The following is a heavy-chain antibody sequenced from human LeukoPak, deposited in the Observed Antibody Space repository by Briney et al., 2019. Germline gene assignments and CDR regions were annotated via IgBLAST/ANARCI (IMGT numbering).Heavy chain of an antibody. J-gene: IGHJ4*02. D-gene: IGHD2-2*01. CDR1: GCTLTELS. CDR2: FDPEDGET. CDR3: ATAKPGDIVVVPAAMPFDY. V-gene: IGHV1-24*01. Sequence: ASVKVPCKVSGCTLTELSMHWVRQAPGKGLEWMGGFDPEDGETIYAQKFQGRVTMTEDTSTDTAYMELSSLRSEDTAVYYCATAKPGDIVVVPAAMPFDYWGQGTLVTVSS.